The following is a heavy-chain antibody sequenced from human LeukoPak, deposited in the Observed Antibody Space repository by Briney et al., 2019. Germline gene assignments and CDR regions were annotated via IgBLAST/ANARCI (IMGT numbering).Heavy chain of an antibody. CDR3: ARGYYDFWSGSNWFDP. CDR2: IYTSGST. D-gene: IGHD3-3*01. V-gene: IGHV4-4*07. Sequence: SETLSLTCTVSGGSISSYYWSWIRQPAGKGLEWIGRIYTSGSTNYNPSLKSRVTMSVDTSKNQFSLKLSSVTAADTAVYYCARGYYDFWSGSNWFDPWGQGTLVTVSS. CDR1: GGSISSYY. J-gene: IGHJ5*02.